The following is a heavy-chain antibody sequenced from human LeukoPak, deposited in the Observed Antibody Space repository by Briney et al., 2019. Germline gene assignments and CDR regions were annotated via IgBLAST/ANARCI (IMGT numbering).Heavy chain of an antibody. CDR2: MNPNSGNT. CDR3: ARGIRGPGYSSDY. V-gene: IGHV1-8*02. D-gene: IGHD6-13*01. Sequence: ASVKVSCKASGGTFSSYAISWVRQAPGQGLEWMGWMNPNSGNTGYAQKFQGRVTMTRNTSISTAYMELSSLRSEDTAVYYCARGIRGPGYSSDYWGQGTLVTVSS. J-gene: IGHJ4*02. CDR1: GGTFSSYA.